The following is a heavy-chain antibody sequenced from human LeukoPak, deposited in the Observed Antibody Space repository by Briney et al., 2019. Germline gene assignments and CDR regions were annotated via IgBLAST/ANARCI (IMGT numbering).Heavy chain of an antibody. Sequence: GASVKVSCKASGYTFSSYGINWVRQAPGQGLEWMGWISPYNGNTNYAQMFQGRVNMTTDTSTSTAYMDLRSLRSDDTAVYFCARDPRRYGSGSYYMDVWGKGTTVTVSS. CDR1: GYTFSSYG. J-gene: IGHJ6*03. CDR3: ARDPRRYGSGSYYMDV. D-gene: IGHD3-10*01. V-gene: IGHV1-18*01. CDR2: ISPYNGNT.